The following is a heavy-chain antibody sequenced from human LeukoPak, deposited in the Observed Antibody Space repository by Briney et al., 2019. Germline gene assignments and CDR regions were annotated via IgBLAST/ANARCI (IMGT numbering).Heavy chain of an antibody. CDR3: AREAKSIAAAGGAFDI. CDR1: GVSISSSNW. V-gene: IGHV4-4*02. Sequence: PSETLSHTCSVSGVSISSSNWWSWVRQPPGKGLEWIGEIYHSGNTKYNPSLKGRVTISVDKSKNQFSLKLSSVTGADTAVYYCAREAKSIAAAGGAFDIWGQGTMVTVSS. D-gene: IGHD6-13*01. J-gene: IGHJ3*02. CDR2: IYHSGNT.